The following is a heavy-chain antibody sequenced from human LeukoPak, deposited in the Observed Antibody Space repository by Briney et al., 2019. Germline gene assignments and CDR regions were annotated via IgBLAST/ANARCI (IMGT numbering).Heavy chain of an antibody. CDR2: INSDGSST. CDR3: ARATKYNNWNDAGAFDI. Sequence: GGSLRLSCAASGFTFSSYWMHWVRQAPGKGLVWVSRINSDGSSTSYADSVKGRFTISRDNAKNTLYLQMNSLRAEDTAVYYCARATKYNNWNDAGAFDIWGQGTMVTVSS. V-gene: IGHV3-74*01. CDR1: GFTFSSYW. J-gene: IGHJ3*02. D-gene: IGHD1-1*01.